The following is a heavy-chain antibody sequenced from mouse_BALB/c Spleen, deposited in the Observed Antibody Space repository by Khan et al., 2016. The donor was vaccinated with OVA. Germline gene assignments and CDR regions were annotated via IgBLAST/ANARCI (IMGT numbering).Heavy chain of an antibody. CDR1: GYSFTGYN. Sequence: LQQSGPDLEKPGASVVIFCKASGYSFTGYNMNWVKQSNGKRLEGIGDFDPYYGCIRYNQKFKGKAALTVDKSTSTDYMQLKSLTSEDSAVYCCARPTWYVDGGGAGTTVTVSP. CDR2: FDPYYGCI. V-gene: IGHV1-39*01. CDR3: ARPTWYVDG. J-gene: IGHJ1*01.